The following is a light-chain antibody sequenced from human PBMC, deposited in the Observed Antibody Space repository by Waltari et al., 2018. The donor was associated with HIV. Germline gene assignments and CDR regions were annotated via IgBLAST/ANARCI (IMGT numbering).Light chain of an antibody. CDR1: NMGRKS. Sequence: SYVLTQSPSASVAPGKPARITCGGQNMGRKSVNWYQQQPGQAPVMVIYHDTDRASGIPDRFSVSNSEDTATLTIRRVEAGDEADYYCQVWDTNTDQYVIFGGGTNLAV. V-gene: IGLV3-21*01. CDR2: HDT. J-gene: IGLJ2*01. CDR3: QVWDTNTDQYVI.